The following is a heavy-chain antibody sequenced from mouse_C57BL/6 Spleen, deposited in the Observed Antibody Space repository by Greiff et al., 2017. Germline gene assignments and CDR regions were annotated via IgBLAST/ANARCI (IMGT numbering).Heavy chain of an antibody. J-gene: IGHJ4*01. CDR1: GYTFTDYE. V-gene: IGHV1-15*01. CDR2: IDPETGGT. CDR3: TQLRLQIYYYAMDY. D-gene: IGHD3-2*02. Sequence: QVQLQQSGAELVRPGASVTLSCKASGYTFTDYEMHWVKQTPVHGLEWIGAIDPETGGTAYNQKFKGKAILTADKSSSTAYMELRSLTSEDSAVYYCTQLRLQIYYYAMDYWGQGTSVTVSS.